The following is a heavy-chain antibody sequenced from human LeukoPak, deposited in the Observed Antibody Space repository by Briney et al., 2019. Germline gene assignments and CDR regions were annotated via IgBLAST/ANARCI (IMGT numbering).Heavy chain of an antibody. J-gene: IGHJ4*02. D-gene: IGHD2-2*01. V-gene: IGHV4-61*01. CDR2: IYYSGST. Sequence: PSETLSLTCTVSGGPVSSGSYYWSWIRQPPGKGLEWIGYIYYSGSTNYNPSLKSRVTISVDTSKNQFSLKLSSVTAADTAVYYCALWFCSRTSCYVDYWGQGTLVTVSS. CDR3: ALWFCSRTSCYVDY. CDR1: GGPVSSGSYY.